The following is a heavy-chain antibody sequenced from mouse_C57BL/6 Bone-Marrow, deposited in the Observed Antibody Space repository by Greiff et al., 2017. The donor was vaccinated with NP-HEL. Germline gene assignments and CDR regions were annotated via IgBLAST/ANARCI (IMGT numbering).Heavy chain of an antibody. CDR1: GYTFTSYW. Sequence: QVQLQQPGAELVKPGASVKLSCKASGYTFTSYWMHWVKQRPGQGLEWIGMIHPNSGSTNYNEKFKSKATLTVDKSSSTAYMQLSSLTSEDSVVYYCADSYPWFAYWGQGTLVTVSA. J-gene: IGHJ3*01. CDR3: ADSYPWFAY. D-gene: IGHD2-12*01. V-gene: IGHV1-64*01. CDR2: IHPNSGST.